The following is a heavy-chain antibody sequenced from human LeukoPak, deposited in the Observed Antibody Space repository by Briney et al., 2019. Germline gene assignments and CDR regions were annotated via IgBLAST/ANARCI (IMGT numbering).Heavy chain of an antibody. CDR3: ARGRRRRDIVVVPATWPMGY. CDR1: GYTFTSYD. J-gene: IGHJ4*02. Sequence: GASVKLSCKPSGYTFTSYDINWVRQATGQGLEWMGWMNPNSGNTGYAQKFQGRVTITRNTSISTAYMELSSLRSEDTAVYYCARGRRRRDIVVVPATWPMGYWGQGTLVTVSS. V-gene: IGHV1-8*03. D-gene: IGHD2-2*01. CDR2: MNPNSGNT.